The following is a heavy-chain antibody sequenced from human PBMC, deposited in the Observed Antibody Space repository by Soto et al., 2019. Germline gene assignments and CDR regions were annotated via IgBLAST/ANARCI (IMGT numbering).Heavy chain of an antibody. D-gene: IGHD5-18*01. CDR2: ISYDGGLQ. V-gene: IGHV3-30*13. J-gene: IGHJ4*02. CDR3: VSDRGYGHASVPYS. Sequence: QAHLVESGGGVVQPGRSLRLSCAASGFTFTSYGMHWVRQAPGTRLGWVAVISYDGGLQHYADTVKGRFTISRDNSTNRVLLQMNSLRAEDTAVYYCVSDRGYGHASVPYSWGQGTLVSVSS. CDR1: GFTFTSYG.